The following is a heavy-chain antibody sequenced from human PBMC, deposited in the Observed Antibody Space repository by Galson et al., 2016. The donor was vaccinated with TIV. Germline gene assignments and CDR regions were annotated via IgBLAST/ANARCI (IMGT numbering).Heavy chain of an antibody. CDR1: GDSISSGGYS. CDR3: AGTNYYGSQSPPAPFDY. D-gene: IGHD3-10*01. V-gene: IGHV4-30-2*01. CDR2: IYFGGDT. Sequence: TLSLTCGVSGDSISSGGYSWNWIRQPPGKGLEWIGYIYFGGDTYSNPSLESRVTMSLDTSKNQFSLKLSSVTAADTAIYYCAGTNYYGSQSPPAPFDYWGRGTLVAVSS. J-gene: IGHJ4*02.